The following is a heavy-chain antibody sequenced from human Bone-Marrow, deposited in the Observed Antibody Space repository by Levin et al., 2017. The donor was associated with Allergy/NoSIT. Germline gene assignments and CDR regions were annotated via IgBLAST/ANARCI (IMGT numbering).Heavy chain of an antibody. Sequence: SETLSLTCTVSGGSVSSGSYYWSWIRQPPGKGLEWIGYIYYSGSTNYNPSLKSRVTISVDTSKNQFSLKLSSVTAADTAVYYCARDRAFMGYGDYQGVDAFDIWGQGTMVTVSS. J-gene: IGHJ3*02. D-gene: IGHD4-17*01. CDR2: IYYSGST. CDR1: GGSVSSGSYY. V-gene: IGHV4-61*01. CDR3: ARDRAFMGYGDYQGVDAFDI.